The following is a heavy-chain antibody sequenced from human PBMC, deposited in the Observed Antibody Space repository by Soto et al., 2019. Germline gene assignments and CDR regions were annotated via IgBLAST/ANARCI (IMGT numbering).Heavy chain of an antibody. J-gene: IGHJ6*02. CDR1: GFTFSDYY. V-gene: IGHV3-11*06. D-gene: IGHD3-16*02. Sequence: GGSLRLSCAASGFTFSDYYMSWIRQAPGKGLEWVSYISSSSSYTNYADSVKGRFTISRDNAKNSLYLQMNSLRAEDTAVYYCARYYWSGYDYVWGSYRSGQAYGMDVWGQGTTVTVSS. CDR3: ARYYWSGYDYVWGSYRSGQAYGMDV. CDR2: ISSSSSYT.